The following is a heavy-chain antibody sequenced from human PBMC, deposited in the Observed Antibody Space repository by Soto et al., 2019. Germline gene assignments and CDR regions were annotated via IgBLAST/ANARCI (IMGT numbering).Heavy chain of an antibody. Sequence: PSETLSLTCTVSCGSMRSGDYYWSWIRQPAGKGLEYIGYMYHSVITYYNPSLKSRVTISVDTSKNQFPLKLGSVTDADTAVYYWPRDHQGAKDFEMLTGPDHYFEYWGQGIMVTLSS. V-gene: IGHV4-30-4*01. CDR3: PRDHQGAKDFEMLTGPDHYFEY. J-gene: IGHJ4*02. D-gene: IGHD3-9*01. CDR1: CGSMRSGDYY. CDR2: MYHSVIT.